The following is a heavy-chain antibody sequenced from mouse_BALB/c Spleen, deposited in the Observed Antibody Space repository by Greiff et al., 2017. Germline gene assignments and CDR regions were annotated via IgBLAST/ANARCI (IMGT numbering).Heavy chain of an antibody. CDR1: GYTFTSYW. CDR2: IYPGDGDT. CDR3: ARDYDFPFAY. Sequence: QVQLQQSGAELARPGASVKLSCKASGYTFTSYWMQWVKQRPGQGLEWIGAIYPGDGDTRYTQKFKGKATLTADKSSSTAYMQLSSLASEDSAVYYCARDYDFPFAYWGQGTLVTVSA. V-gene: IGHV1-87*01. D-gene: IGHD2-4*01. J-gene: IGHJ3*01.